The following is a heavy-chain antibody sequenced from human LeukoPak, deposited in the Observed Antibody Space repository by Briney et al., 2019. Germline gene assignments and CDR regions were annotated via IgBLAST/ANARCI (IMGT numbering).Heavy chain of an antibody. D-gene: IGHD6-13*01. V-gene: IGHV3-48*04. Sequence: QPGGSLRLSCAASGFTFSSYRMTWVHQAPGKGLEWVSYISSSSSTIYYADSVKGRFTISRDNAKNSLYLQMNSLRAEDTAVYYCARVWAVAAAGKGWFDPWGQGTLVTVSS. CDR2: ISSSSSTI. J-gene: IGHJ5*02. CDR1: GFTFSSYR. CDR3: ARVWAVAAAGKGWFDP.